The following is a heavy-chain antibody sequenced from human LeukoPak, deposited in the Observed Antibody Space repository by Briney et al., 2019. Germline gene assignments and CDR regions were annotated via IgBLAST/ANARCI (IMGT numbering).Heavy chain of an antibody. CDR3: ARHQYGVNPYYYYGMDV. CDR1: GGSITGYY. J-gene: IGHJ6*02. V-gene: IGHV4-59*08. D-gene: IGHD4-17*01. CDR2: IFHSGTT. Sequence: PSETLSLTCTVSGGSITGYYWSWIRQPPGKGLEWIGYIFHSGTTSYNPSLKSRVTISVDTSKNQFSLKLSSVTAADTAVYYCARHQYGVNPYYYYGMDVWGQGTTVTVSS.